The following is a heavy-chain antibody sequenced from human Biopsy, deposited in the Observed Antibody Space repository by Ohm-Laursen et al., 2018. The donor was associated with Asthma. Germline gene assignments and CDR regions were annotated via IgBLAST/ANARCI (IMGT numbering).Heavy chain of an antibody. V-gene: IGHV4-39*01. D-gene: IGHD3-16*01. CDR3: VRLGGLGLSLRYFPD. CDR2: LHYSGSPYYT. CDR1: GGSISNSNYY. J-gene: IGHJ1*01. Sequence: SDTLSLTCTVSGGSISNSNYYWGWIRQSPGKGLEWIGSLHYSGSPYYTFYNPSLKSRVTISGDASKNQFSLQVTSVTATDTAVYYCVRLGGLGLSLRYFPDWGQGTLVTVSS.